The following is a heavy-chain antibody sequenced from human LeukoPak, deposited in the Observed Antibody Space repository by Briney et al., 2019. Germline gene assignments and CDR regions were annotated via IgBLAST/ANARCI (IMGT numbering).Heavy chain of an antibody. D-gene: IGHD5-24*01. CDR3: ARADMATITVDY. V-gene: IGHV3-48*03. J-gene: IGHJ4*02. CDR2: ISSSGSNI. CDR1: GFTFSSYE. Sequence: PGGSLRLSCAASGFTFSSYEMNWVRQAPGKGLKWVSYISSSGSNIYYADSVKGRFTVSRDNAKNSLFLQMNSLRAEDTAVYYCARADMATITVDYWGQGTLVTVS.